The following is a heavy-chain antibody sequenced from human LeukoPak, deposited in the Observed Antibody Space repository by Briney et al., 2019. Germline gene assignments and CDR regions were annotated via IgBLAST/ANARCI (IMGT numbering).Heavy chain of an antibody. CDR2: IIPILGIA. Sequence: ASVKVSCKASGGTFSSYAISWVRQAPGQGLEWMGRIIPILGIANYAQKFQGRVTITADKSTSTAYMELSSLRSEDTAVYYCAKDGAGDLEWLPPMDVWGQGTTVTVSS. CDR3: AKDGAGDLEWLPPMDV. V-gene: IGHV1-69*04. D-gene: IGHD3-3*01. CDR1: GGTFSSYA. J-gene: IGHJ6*02.